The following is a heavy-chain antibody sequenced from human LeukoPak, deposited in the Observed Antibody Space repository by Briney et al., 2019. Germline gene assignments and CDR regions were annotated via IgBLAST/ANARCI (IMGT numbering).Heavy chain of an antibody. V-gene: IGHV1-24*01. J-gene: IGHJ6*02. CDR2: FDPEDGET. Sequence: ASVKVSCKVSGYTLTELPMHWVRQAPGKGLEWMGGFDPEDGETIYAQKFQGRVTMTEDTSTDTAYMELSSLRSEDTAVYYCATGIMTTVTTYYYYYGMDVWGQGTTVTVSS. CDR3: ATGIMTTVTTYYYYYGMDV. CDR1: GYTLTELP. D-gene: IGHD4-11*01.